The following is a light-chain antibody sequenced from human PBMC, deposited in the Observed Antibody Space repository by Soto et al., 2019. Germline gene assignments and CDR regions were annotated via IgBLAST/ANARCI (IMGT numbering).Light chain of an antibody. CDR3: QQYGGSPPYT. Sequence: VLTQSPGTLSLSPGERATISCRASQTISSSYLAWYQHKPGQAPRLLIYGASSRATGIPHWFSGSGSGTEFTLTISRREPEDCGVYYCQQYGGSPPYTFGQGTRLEIK. CDR1: QTISSSY. CDR2: GAS. V-gene: IGKV3-20*01. J-gene: IGKJ2*01.